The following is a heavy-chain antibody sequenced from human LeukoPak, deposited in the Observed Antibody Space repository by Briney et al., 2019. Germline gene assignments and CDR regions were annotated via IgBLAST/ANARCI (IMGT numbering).Heavy chain of an antibody. CDR2: ISGSGGST. D-gene: IGHD5-18*01. CDR3: ARRASTERGHSYGLDY. V-gene: IGHV3-23*01. J-gene: IGHJ4*02. Sequence: PGGSLRLSCAASGFTFSSYAMSWVRQAPGKGLEWVSDISGSGGSTYYADSVKGRITISRDNARRSLFLQMNSLRAEDTAVYYCARRASTERGHSYGLDYWGQGTLVTVSS. CDR1: GFTFSSYA.